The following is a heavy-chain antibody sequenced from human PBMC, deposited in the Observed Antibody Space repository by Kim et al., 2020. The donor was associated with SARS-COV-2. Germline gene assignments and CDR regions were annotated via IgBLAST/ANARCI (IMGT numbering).Heavy chain of an antibody. V-gene: IGHV3-23*01. D-gene: IGHD6-13*01. Sequence: GGSLRLSCAASGFTFSNYAMKWVRQAPGKGLEWVSVVSNTGGGTYYADSVKGRFTISRDNSKNTLYLDMSSLGDEDTAIYYCAKTFGSSWFLDYWGQGTLVTVSS. CDR3: AKTFGSSWFLDY. CDR1: GFTFSNYA. J-gene: IGHJ4*02. CDR2: VSNTGGGT.